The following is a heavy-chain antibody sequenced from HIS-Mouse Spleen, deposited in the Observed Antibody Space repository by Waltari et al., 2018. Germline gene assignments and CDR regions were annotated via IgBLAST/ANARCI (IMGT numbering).Heavy chain of an antibody. D-gene: IGHD6-13*01. CDR1: GGSISSISYY. Sequence: QLQLQASGPGLVKPPETLSLTCTVSGGSISSISYYWGWIRQPPGKGLEWIGSISYSGGTYYNPSLKRRVTISVDTSKSQFSLRLGSVTAADTAVYYCAREIPYSSSWYDWYFDLWGRGTLVTVSS. CDR2: ISYSGGT. CDR3: AREIPYSSSWYDWYFDL. J-gene: IGHJ2*01. V-gene: IGHV4-39*07.